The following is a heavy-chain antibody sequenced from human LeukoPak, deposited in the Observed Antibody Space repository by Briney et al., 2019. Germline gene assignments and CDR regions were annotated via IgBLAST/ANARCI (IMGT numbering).Heavy chain of an antibody. CDR3: ARVEMATMGPVEDY. Sequence: GGSLRLSCAASGFTFSSYAMSWVRQAPGKGLEWVSAISGSGGSTYYADSVKGRFTISRDNSKNTLYLQMNSLRAEDTAVYYCARVEMATMGPVEDYWGQGTLVTVSS. CDR2: ISGSGGST. V-gene: IGHV3-23*01. D-gene: IGHD5-24*01. CDR1: GFTFSSYA. J-gene: IGHJ4*02.